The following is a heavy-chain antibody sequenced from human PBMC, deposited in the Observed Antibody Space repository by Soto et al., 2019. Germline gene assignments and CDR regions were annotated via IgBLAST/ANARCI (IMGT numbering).Heavy chain of an antibody. J-gene: IGHJ6*04. CDR1: GFTFSSYA. D-gene: IGHD5-12*01. CDR2: ISGSGGST. V-gene: IGHV3-23*01. CDR3: ATEGTQAVDIVATLTKTKTYGMDV. Sequence: PGGSLRLSCAASGFTFSSYAMSWVRQAPGKGLEWVSAISGSGGSTYYADSVKGRFTISRDNSKSTLYLQMNSLRAEDTAVYYCATEGTQAVDIVATLTKTKTYGMDVWGRGTTVTVSS.